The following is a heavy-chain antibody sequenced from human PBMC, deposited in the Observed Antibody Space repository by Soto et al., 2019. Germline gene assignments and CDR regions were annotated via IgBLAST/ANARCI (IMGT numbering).Heavy chain of an antibody. CDR2: ISYDGSNK. J-gene: IGHJ4*02. V-gene: IGHV3-30-3*01. CDR1: GFTFSSYA. CDR3: ARARAAAALDS. D-gene: IGHD6-13*01. Sequence: LXLSCAASGFTFSSYAMHWVRQAPGKGLEWVAVISYDGSNKYYADSVKGRFTISRDNSKNTLYLQMNSLRAEDTAVYYCARARAAAALDSWGQGTLVTVSS.